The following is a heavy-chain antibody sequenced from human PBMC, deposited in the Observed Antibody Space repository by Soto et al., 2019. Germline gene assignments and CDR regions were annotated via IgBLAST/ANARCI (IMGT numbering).Heavy chain of an antibody. V-gene: IGHV3-73*02. Sequence: EVQLVESGGHLVQPGGSLKLSCAASGFTFSASTMHWVRQASGKGLEWVGRIRSKTNSYATAYAVSLKGRFTISRDDSKNTAYLQMDSLKTEDTAVYYCTANAYVTFVAYWGQGTLVTVSS. CDR3: TANAYVTFVAY. D-gene: IGHD3-16*01. J-gene: IGHJ4*02. CDR2: IRSKTNSYAT. CDR1: GFTFSAST.